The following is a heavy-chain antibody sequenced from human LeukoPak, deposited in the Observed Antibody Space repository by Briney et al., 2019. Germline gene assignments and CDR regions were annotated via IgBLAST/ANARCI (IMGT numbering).Heavy chain of an antibody. CDR1: GYTFTSYG. J-gene: IGHJ6*03. CDR2: ISAYNGNT. V-gene: IGHV1-18*01. D-gene: IGHD2-2*01. CDR3: AREGPQLSYYYYYYMDV. Sequence: ASVKVSCKASGYTFTSYGISWVRQAPGQGLEWIGWISAYNGNTNYAQKLQGRVTMTTDTSTSTAYMELRSLRSDDTAVYYCAREGPQLSYYYYYYMDVWGKGTTVTVSS.